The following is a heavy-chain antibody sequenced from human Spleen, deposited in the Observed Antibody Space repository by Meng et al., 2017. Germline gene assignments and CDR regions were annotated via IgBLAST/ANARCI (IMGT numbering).Heavy chain of an antibody. CDR1: GGSIRSGNYY. D-gene: IGHD3-22*01. J-gene: IGHJ5*02. CDR2: IYTSGST. Sequence: SETLSLTCTVSGGSIRSGNYYWSWIRQTAGKGLEWIGRIYTSGSTNYNPSLKSRVTISVDTSKNQFSLKLSSVTAANTAVYYCAREWYYDSSGPPPGFDPWGQGTLVTVSS. V-gene: IGHV4-61*02. CDR3: AREWYYDSSGPPPGFDP.